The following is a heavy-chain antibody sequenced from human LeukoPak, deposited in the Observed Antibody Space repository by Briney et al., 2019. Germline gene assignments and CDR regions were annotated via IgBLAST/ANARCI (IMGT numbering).Heavy chain of an antibody. V-gene: IGHV3-20*04. J-gene: IGHJ4*02. CDR3: ARLLYCSSTSCYLTGKYYFDY. D-gene: IGHD2-2*01. Sequence: GGSLRLSCAASGFTFDDYGMSWVRQAPGKGLEWVSGINWNGGSTGYADSVKGRFTISRDNAKNSLYLQMNSLRAEDTALYYCARLLYCSSTSCYLTGKYYFDYWGQGTLVTVS. CDR2: INWNGGST. CDR1: GFTFDDYG.